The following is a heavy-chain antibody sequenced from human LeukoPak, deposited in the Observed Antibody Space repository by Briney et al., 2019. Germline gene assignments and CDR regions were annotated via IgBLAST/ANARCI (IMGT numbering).Heavy chain of an antibody. CDR3: AKEGKYTHNSRGYRSPLGYYNHYLHG. CDR1: GFTFSNHG. Sequence: PGGSLRLSCAASGFTFSNHGMNWVRQAPGKGLEWLSGVSPPGGGTYYADSVKGRFTISRDDSKNTLSLQMNSLRAEDTAVYYSAKEGKYTHNSRGYRSPLGYYNHYLHGWGNGTTVTVCS. D-gene: IGHD5-12*01. V-gene: IGHV3-23*01. CDR2: VSPPGGGT. J-gene: IGHJ6*03.